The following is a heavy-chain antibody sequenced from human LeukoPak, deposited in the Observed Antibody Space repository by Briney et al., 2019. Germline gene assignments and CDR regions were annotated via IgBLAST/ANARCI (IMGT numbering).Heavy chain of an antibody. V-gene: IGHV5-51*01. CDR1: IHLYSLL. CDR2: IHNSRGT. D-gene: IGHD4-23*01. Sequence: ETLADLLYGFWIHLYSLLDWLCARQDPGKGLEWMGSIHNSRGTSYNPSLQSRLTISPDTSDNTSYLKMSCVTASDTAMYDGARVSGNSIAWGQGTLVTVSS. CDR3: ARVSGNSIA. J-gene: IGHJ5*02.